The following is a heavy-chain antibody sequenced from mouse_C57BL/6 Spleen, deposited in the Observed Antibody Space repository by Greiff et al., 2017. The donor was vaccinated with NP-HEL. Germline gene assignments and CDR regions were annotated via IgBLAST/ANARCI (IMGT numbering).Heavy chain of an antibody. J-gene: IGHJ2*01. CDR1: GFNIKNTY. D-gene: IGHD1-1*01. V-gene: IGHV14-3*01. Sequence: VQLQQSVAELVRPGASVKLSCTASGFNIKNTYMHWVKQRPERGLEWIGRIDPANGNTKYAPKFQGKATITADTSSNTAYLQLSSLTSEDTAIYYCALIHYYGSSYGDYWGQGTTLTVSS. CDR3: ALIHYYGSSYGDY. CDR2: IDPANGNT.